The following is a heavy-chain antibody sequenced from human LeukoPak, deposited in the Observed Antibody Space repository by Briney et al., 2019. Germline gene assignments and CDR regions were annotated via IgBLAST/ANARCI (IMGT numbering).Heavy chain of an antibody. CDR1: GYTFTSYA. V-gene: IGHV1-3*01. D-gene: IGHD4-17*01. Sequence: VASVKVSCKASGYTFTSYAMHWVRQAPGQRLEWMGWINAGNGNTKYSQKFQGRVTITRDTSASTAYMELSGLRSEDTAVYYCARNWWDYSDNGDYHPGPWGQGTTVTVAS. CDR3: ARNWWDYSDNGDYHPGP. J-gene: IGHJ6*02. CDR2: INAGNGNT.